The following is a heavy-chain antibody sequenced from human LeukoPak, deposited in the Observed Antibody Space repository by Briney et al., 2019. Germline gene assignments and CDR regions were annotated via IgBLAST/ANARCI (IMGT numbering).Heavy chain of an antibody. D-gene: IGHD6-13*01. Sequence: GGSLRLSCAASGFTFSSYAMSWVRQAPGKGLEWVSAISGSGGSTYYADSVKGRFTISRDNSKNTLYLQMNSLRAEDTAVYYCAKDPVGTEGGSSSWYLFFDYWGQGTLVAVSS. V-gene: IGHV3-23*01. CDR3: AKDPVGTEGGSSSWYLFFDY. J-gene: IGHJ4*02. CDR2: ISGSGGST. CDR1: GFTFSSYA.